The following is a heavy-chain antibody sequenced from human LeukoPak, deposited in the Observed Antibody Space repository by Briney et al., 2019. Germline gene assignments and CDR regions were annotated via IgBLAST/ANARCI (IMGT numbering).Heavy chain of an antibody. CDR3: ARDDNGDNWFDP. Sequence: SLKVSCKASGGTFSSYGISWVRQAPGQGLEWMGGIIRIFGTANYAQKFQGRVTMTRATSTSKVYMELRSLRSEDTAVYYSARDDNGDNWFDPWGQGTLVTVSS. V-gene: IGHV1-69*05. CDR1: GGTFSSYG. J-gene: IGHJ5*02. D-gene: IGHD4-17*01. CDR2: IIRIFGTA.